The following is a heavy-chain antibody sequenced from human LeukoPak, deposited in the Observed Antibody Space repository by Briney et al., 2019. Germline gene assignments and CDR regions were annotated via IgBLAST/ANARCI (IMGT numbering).Heavy chain of an antibody. CDR2: ISGSGGST. D-gene: IGHD2-2*02. Sequence: PGGSLRLSCAASGFTFSSYAMSWVRQAPGKGLEWVSAISGSGGSTYYADSVKGRFTISRDNSKNTLYLQMNSLRAEDTAVYYCAKDPLIVVVPAAIGGFFDYWGQGTLVTVSS. CDR1: GFTFSSYA. CDR3: AKDPLIVVVPAAIGGFFDY. J-gene: IGHJ4*02. V-gene: IGHV3-23*01.